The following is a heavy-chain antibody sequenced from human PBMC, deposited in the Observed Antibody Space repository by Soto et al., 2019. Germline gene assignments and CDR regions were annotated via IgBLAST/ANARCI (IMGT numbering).Heavy chain of an antibody. CDR3: ACSYYDFWSGSRPLYYYGMDV. V-gene: IGHV1-2*02. CDR2: INPNCGGT. Sequence: ASVKVSCKASGYTFTGYYMHWVRQAPGQGLEWMGWINPNCGGTNYAQKFQGRVTMTRDTSISTAYMELSRLRSDDTAVYYCACSYYDFWSGSRPLYYYGMDVWGQGTTVTVSS. CDR1: GYTFTGYY. D-gene: IGHD3-3*01. J-gene: IGHJ6*02.